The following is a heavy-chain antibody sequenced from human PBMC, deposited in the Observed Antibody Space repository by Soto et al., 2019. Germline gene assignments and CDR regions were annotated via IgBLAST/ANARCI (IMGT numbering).Heavy chain of an antibody. CDR1: GFSLTTCGVA. V-gene: IGHV2-5*02. Sequence: QITLKESGPTLVKPTQTLTLTCTFSGFSLTTCGVAVGWIRQPPGKALEWLALIYWDDDKRYSPSLKSRLSITKDTSKNQVVLTMTNMDPVDTATYYCAHSECSVADCYSRWYFGLGGRGTLVTVSS. J-gene: IGHJ2*01. CDR3: AHSECSVADCYSRWYFGL. D-gene: IGHD2-15*01. CDR2: IYWDDDK.